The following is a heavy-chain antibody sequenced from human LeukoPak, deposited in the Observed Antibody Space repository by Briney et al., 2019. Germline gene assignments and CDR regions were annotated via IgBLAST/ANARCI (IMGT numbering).Heavy chain of an antibody. V-gene: IGHV3-66*01. CDR2: IYSGGTT. CDR3: ARGFIAAAVIDY. J-gene: IGHJ4*02. CDR1: GFTVSSNY. D-gene: IGHD6-13*01. Sequence: GGSLRLSCAASGFTVSSNYMSWVRQAPGKGLEWVSIIYSGGTTYYADSVKGRFTISRDNSKNTLYLQMNSLRAEDTAVYYCARGFIAAAVIDYWGQGTLVTVSS.